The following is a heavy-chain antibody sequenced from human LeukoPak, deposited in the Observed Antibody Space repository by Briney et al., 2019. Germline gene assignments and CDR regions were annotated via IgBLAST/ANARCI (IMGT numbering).Heavy chain of an antibody. Sequence: KSGGSLRLSCAASGFTFSSYSMNWVRQAPGKGLEWVSYISSSSSTIYYADSVKGRFTISRDNAKNSLYLQMNSLRAEDTAVYYCARVADTDLGYMDVWGKGTTVTVSS. CDR1: GFTFSSYS. J-gene: IGHJ6*03. CDR2: ISSSSSTI. V-gene: IGHV3-48*01. D-gene: IGHD5-18*01. CDR3: ARVADTDLGYMDV.